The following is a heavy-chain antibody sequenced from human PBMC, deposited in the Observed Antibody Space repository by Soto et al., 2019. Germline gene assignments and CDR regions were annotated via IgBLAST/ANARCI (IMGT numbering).Heavy chain of an antibody. J-gene: IGHJ6*02. V-gene: IGHV1-2*02. CDR3: ARKLELRGSYYYYYDMDV. D-gene: IGHD1-7*01. Sequence: ASVKVSCKASGYTFTNYGMHWVRQAPGQGLEWMGWINPNSGGTNYAQKFQGRVTMTRDTSISTAYMELSRLRSDDTAVYYCARKLELRGSYYYYYDMDVWGQGTTVTVS. CDR1: GYTFTNYG. CDR2: INPNSGGT.